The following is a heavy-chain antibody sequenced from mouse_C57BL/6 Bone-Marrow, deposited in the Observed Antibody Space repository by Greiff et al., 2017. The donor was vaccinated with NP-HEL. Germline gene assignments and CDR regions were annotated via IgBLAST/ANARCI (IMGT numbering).Heavy chain of an antibody. V-gene: IGHV1-50*01. CDR2: IDPSDSHT. Sequence: QVQLKQPGAELVKPGASVKLSCKASGYTFTSYWMQWVKQRPGQGLEWIGEIDPSDSHTNYNQKFKGKATLTVDTSSSTAYMQLSSLTSEDSAVYYCAKDYDYDGYAMDYWGQGTSVTVSS. CDR3: AKDYDYDGYAMDY. CDR1: GYTFTSYW. J-gene: IGHJ4*01. D-gene: IGHD2-4*01.